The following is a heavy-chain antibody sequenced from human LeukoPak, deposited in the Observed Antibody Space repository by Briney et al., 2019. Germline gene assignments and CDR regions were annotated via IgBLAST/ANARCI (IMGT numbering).Heavy chain of an antibody. CDR3: ARDGYYDFWSGHPTYYFDY. CDR2: ISYDGSNK. D-gene: IGHD3-3*01. CDR1: GFTFSSYA. J-gene: IGHJ4*02. V-gene: IGHV3-30-3*01. Sequence: GRSLRLSCAASGFTFSSYAMHWVRKAPGKGLEWVAVISYDGSNKYYADSVKGRFTISRDNSKNTLYLQMNSLRAEDTAVYYCARDGYYDFWSGHPTYYFDYWGQGTLVTVSS.